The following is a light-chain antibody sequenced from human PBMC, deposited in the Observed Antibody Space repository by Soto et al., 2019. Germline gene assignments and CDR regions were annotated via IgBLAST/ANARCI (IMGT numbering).Light chain of an antibody. J-gene: IGKJ1*01. CDR3: QQYNSYPWT. CDR2: KAS. CDR1: QSISSR. V-gene: IGKV1-5*03. Sequence: DIQMTQSPSTLSASVGDRVTITCRASQSISSRLAWYQQKPGKAPKLLIYKASSLESGVPSRFSGSGSGTEFNLTISSLQPDDVATYYCQQYNSYPWTFGQGTKVEIK.